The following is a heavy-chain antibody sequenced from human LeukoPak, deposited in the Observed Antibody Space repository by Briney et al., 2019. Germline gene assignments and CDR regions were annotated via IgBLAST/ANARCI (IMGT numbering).Heavy chain of an antibody. V-gene: IGHV3-48*04. Sequence: GGSLRLSCAASGFTFSSYSMNWVRQAPGKGLEWVSYISSSSSTIYYADSVKGRFTISRDNAKNSLYLQMNSLRAEDTAVYYCASIPSLDDYVSSDAFDIWGQGTMVTVSS. CDR2: ISSSSSTI. CDR3: ASIPSLDDYVSSDAFDI. D-gene: IGHD3-16*01. J-gene: IGHJ3*02. CDR1: GFTFSSYS.